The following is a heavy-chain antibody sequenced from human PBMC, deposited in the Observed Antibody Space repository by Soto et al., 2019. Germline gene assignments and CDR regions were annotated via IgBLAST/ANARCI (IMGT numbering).Heavy chain of an antibody. CDR2: ISYDGSNK. D-gene: IGHD4-17*01. CDR3: ARDPSGHGDYYYYGMDV. V-gene: IGHV3-30-3*01. Sequence: GGSLRLSCAASGFTFSSYAMHWVRQAPGKGLEWVAVISYDGSNKYYADSVKGRFTISSDNSKNTLYLQMNSLRAEDTAVYYCARDPSGHGDYYYYGMDVWGQGTTVTVSS. J-gene: IGHJ6*02. CDR1: GFTFSSYA.